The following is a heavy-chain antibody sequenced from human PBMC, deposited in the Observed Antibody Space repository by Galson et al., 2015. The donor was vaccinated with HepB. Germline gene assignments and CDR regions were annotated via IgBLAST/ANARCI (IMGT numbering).Heavy chain of an antibody. CDR3: ATARYSTSPPDN. CDR1: GYTFSSYS. Sequence: SVKVSCKASGYTFSSYSITWVRQAPGHGLEWMGWINTYSGNTNYAQKFQGRVTMTTDTSTSTAYMELRSLTSDDTAVYYCATARYSTSPPDNWGQGTLVTVSS. D-gene: IGHD6-6*01. J-gene: IGHJ4*02. V-gene: IGHV1-18*01. CDR2: INTYSGNT.